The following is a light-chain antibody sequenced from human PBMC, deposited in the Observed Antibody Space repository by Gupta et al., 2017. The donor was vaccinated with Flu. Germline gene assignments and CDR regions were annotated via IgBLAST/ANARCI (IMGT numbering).Light chain of an antibody. CDR3: QQRKSPPFT. V-gene: IGKV1-9*01. J-gene: IGKJ4*01. CDR1: QGVSSY. Sequence: DTQLTQSPSFLSASVGDRVTITCRASQGVSSYLAWYQQKPGKAPKLLIFAASTLQSGEPSRFSGSGSGTEFTLTINNLQPEDFATYYCQQRKSPPFTFGRGTKVDIK. CDR2: AAS.